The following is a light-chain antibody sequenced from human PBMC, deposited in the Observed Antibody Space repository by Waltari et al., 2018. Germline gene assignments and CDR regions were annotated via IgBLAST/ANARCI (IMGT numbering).Light chain of an antibody. CDR3: CSYAGSSTFVV. CDR2: EGR. CDR1: SSDVGRYNL. Sequence: QSALTQPASVSGSPGQSITISCPVTSSDVGRYNLVSWYQQYPGKAPKLMIYEGRKRPSGVSNRFSGSKSGNTASLTISGLQAEDEGDYYCCSYAGSSTFVVFGGGTKLTVL. J-gene: IGLJ2*01. V-gene: IGLV2-23*03.